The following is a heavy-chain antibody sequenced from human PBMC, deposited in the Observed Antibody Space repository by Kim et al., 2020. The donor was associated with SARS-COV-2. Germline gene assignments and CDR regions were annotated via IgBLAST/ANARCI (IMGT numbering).Heavy chain of an antibody. CDR3: ARGYGITFSKWFYP. Sequence: SETLSLTCAVYGGSLSGDYWCWISQPQGKGLEWIGEMKHSGSINYNPSLKSRVTISVDTSKNQFSLKLSLVNAADTAGYYCARGYGITFSKWFYPWGQGT. V-gene: IGHV4-34*01. CDR2: MKHSGSI. J-gene: IGHJ5*02. D-gene: IGHD3-16*01. CDR1: GGSLSGDY.